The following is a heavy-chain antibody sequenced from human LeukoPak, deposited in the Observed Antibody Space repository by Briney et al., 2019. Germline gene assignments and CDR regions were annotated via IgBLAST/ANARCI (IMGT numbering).Heavy chain of an antibody. CDR2: VNWHGTT. CDR1: GFIFEDYT. J-gene: IGHJ5*02. CDR3: AKDLTYESSGSVIDT. Sequence: GGSLRLSCAASGFIFEDYTMHWVRQVPGKTLEWVSPVNWHGTTYYADSLKGRFTISRDNSKNSLYLQMDSLRTEDTAFYYCAKDLTYESSGSVIDTWGLGTLVTVSS. V-gene: IGHV3-43*01. D-gene: IGHD3-22*01.